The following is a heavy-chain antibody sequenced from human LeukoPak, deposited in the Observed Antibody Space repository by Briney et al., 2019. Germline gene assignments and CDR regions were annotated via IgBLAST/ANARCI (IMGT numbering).Heavy chain of an antibody. V-gene: IGHV3-30*03. J-gene: IGHJ4*02. D-gene: IGHD1/OR15-1a*01. CDR3: ARENWYKFDY. CDR1: GFTISSYG. CDR2: ISSDGSNQ. Sequence: PGRSLRLSCAASGFTISSYGMHWVRLAPGKGLEWVAVISSDGSNQYYGDSVEGRFTISRDNSKNTLYLQMNSLRAEDTAVYYCARENWYKFDYWGQGTLVTVSS.